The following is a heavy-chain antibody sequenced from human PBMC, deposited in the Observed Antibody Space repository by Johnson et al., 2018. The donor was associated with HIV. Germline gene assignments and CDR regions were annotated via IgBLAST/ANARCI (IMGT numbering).Heavy chain of an antibody. CDR3: ARAGSSWYDDAFDI. CDR1: GFTFSSYA. D-gene: IGHD6-13*01. V-gene: IGHV3-30*04. CDR2: ISYDGTNK. Sequence: QVQLVESGGGVVQPGRSLRLSCAASGFTFSSYAMHWVRQAPGKGLEWVALISYDGTNKKYADSVKGRFTISRDNSKNTLYLQMNSLRAEDTAVYYCARAGSSWYDDAFDIWGQGTMVTVSS. J-gene: IGHJ3*02.